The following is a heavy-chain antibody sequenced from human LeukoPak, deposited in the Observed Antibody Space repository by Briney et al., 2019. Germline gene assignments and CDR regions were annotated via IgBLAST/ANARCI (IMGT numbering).Heavy chain of an antibody. Sequence: SETLSLTCAVYGGSFSGYYWSWIRQPPGKGLEWIGEINHSGSTNYNTSLKSRVTISVDTSKNQFSLKLSSVTAADTAVYYCARDSLERGYWGQGTLVTVSS. CDR1: GGSFSGYY. CDR3: ARDSLERGY. V-gene: IGHV4-34*01. J-gene: IGHJ4*02. CDR2: INHSGST. D-gene: IGHD1-1*01.